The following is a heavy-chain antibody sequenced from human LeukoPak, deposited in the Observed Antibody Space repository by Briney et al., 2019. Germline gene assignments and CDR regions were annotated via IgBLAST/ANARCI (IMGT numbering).Heavy chain of an antibody. D-gene: IGHD3-22*01. CDR2: IIPIFGTA. V-gene: IGHV1-69*13. CDR1: GGTFSSYA. Sequence: SVKVSCKASGGTFSSYAISWVRQAPGQGLEWMGGIIPIFGTANYAQKFQGRVTITADESTSTAYMELSSLRSEDTAVYYCARAYSDYSDSSGLDYWGQGVLVPVSS. CDR3: ARAYSDYSDSSGLDY. J-gene: IGHJ4*02.